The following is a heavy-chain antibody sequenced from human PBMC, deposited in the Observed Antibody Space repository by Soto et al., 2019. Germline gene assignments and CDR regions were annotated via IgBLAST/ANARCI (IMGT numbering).Heavy chain of an antibody. CDR1: RFSLSTYW. V-gene: IGHV3-74*01. Sequence: EVQLVESGGGLVQPGGSLRLSCVASRFSLSTYWMYWVRQAPGKGLMWVSRINSDGGITNYADSVKGRYTISRDNAKNTLYRQMNSLRADDTAVEYCARDLVKYDRHYFYNWGQGTLFTVSS. CDR2: INSDGGIT. CDR3: ARDLVKYDRHYFYN. D-gene: IGHD3-9*01. J-gene: IGHJ4*02.